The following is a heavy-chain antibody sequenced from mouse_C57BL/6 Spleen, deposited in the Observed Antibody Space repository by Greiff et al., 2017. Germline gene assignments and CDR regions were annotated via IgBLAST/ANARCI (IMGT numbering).Heavy chain of an antibody. V-gene: IGHV1-5*01. J-gene: IGHJ2*01. Sequence: VQLQQSGTVLARPGASVKMSCKTSGYTFTSYWMHWVKQRPGQGLEWIGAIYPGNSDTSYHQKFKGKAKLSAVTSASTDYLELSRLTNEDSAVYYSTRKARDYGSSDGGDCFDYWGQGTTLTVSS. CDR3: TRKARDYGSSDGGDCFDY. CDR2: IYPGNSDT. CDR1: GYTFTSYW. D-gene: IGHD1-1*01.